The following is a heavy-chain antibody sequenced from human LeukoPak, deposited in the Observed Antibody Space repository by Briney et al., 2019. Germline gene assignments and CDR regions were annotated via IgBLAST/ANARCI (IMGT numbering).Heavy chain of an antibody. CDR1: GFTFSSHA. J-gene: IGHJ4*02. CDR2: ISGSGGST. Sequence: GGSLRLSCAASGFTFSSHAMGWVRQAPGKGLEWVSTISGSGGSTYYADSVKGRFTISRDNSKNTLYLQMNSLRAEDTAVYYCAKDRLLWFGELPIYFDYWGQGTLVTVSS. D-gene: IGHD3-10*01. CDR3: AKDRLLWFGELPIYFDY. V-gene: IGHV3-23*01.